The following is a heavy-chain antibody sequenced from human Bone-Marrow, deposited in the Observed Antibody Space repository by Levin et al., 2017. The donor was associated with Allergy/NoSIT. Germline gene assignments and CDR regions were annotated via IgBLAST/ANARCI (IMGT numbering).Heavy chain of an antibody. J-gene: IGHJ4*02. CDR1: GGTFSSYA. CDR3: ARDGGNSDLGYFDY. Sequence: KISCKASGGTFSSYAISWVRQAPGQGLEWMGGIIPIFGTANYAQKFQGRVTITADESTSTAYMELSSLRSEDTAVYYCARDGGNSDLGYFDYWGQGTLVTVSS. D-gene: IGHD4-23*01. CDR2: IIPIFGTA. V-gene: IGHV1-69*01.